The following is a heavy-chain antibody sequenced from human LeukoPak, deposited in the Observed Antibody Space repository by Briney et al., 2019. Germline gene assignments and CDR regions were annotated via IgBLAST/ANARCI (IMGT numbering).Heavy chain of an antibody. V-gene: IGHV3-23*01. J-gene: IGHJ4*02. CDR1: GFTFSSYA. D-gene: IGHD3-10*01. Sequence: PGGSLRLSCAASGFTFSSYAMNWVRQAPGKGLEWVSAISGSGGSTYYADSVKGRFTFSRDNSKNTLYLQMNSLRAEDTAVYYCAKDRYYGSGSYFYFDYWGQGTLVTVSS. CDR3: AKDRYYGSGSYFYFDY. CDR2: ISGSGGST.